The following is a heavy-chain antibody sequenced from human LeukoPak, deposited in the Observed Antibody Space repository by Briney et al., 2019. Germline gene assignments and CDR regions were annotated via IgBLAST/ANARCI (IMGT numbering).Heavy chain of an antibody. D-gene: IGHD3-9*01. CDR1: GFSLSTSGMC. Sequence: SGPTLVNPTQTLTLTRTFPGFSLSTSGMCVSWIRQPPGKALEWLALIDWDDDKYYSTSLKTRLTISKDTSKNQVVLTMTNMDPVDTATYYCARQYYDILTGDYYFDYWGQGTLVTVPS. J-gene: IGHJ4*02. CDR2: IDWDDDK. CDR3: ARQYYDILTGDYYFDY. V-gene: IGHV2-70*01.